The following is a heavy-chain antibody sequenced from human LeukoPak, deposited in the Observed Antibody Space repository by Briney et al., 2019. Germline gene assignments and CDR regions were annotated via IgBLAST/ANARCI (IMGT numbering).Heavy chain of an antibody. CDR1: GYTFTSYG. V-gene: IGHV1-18*01. CDR3: AKDEWGDYGGILFDY. J-gene: IGHJ4*02. D-gene: IGHD4-23*01. Sequence: GASVKVSCKASGYTFTSYGISWVRQAPGQGLEWMGWISAYNGNTNYAQKLQGRVTMTTDTSTSTAYMELRSLRSDDTAVYYCAKDEWGDYGGILFDYWGQGTLATVSS. CDR2: ISAYNGNT.